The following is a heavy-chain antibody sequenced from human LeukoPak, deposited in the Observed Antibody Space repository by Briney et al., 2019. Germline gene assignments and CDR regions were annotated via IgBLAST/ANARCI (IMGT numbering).Heavy chain of an antibody. Sequence: ASVKVSRKASGYTFTGYYTHWVRQAPGQGLEWMGWINPNSGGTNYAQKFQGRVTMTRDTSISTAYMELSRLRSDDTAVYYCARDRVVPAATNWFDPWGQGTLVTVSS. CDR1: GYTFTGYY. J-gene: IGHJ5*02. D-gene: IGHD2-2*01. V-gene: IGHV1-2*02. CDR3: ARDRVVPAATNWFDP. CDR2: INPNSGGT.